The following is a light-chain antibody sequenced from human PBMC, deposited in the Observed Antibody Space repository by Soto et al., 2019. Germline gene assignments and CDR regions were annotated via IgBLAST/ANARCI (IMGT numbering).Light chain of an antibody. CDR3: QQYNNWPPWT. CDR1: QSVSSN. CDR2: GAS. Sequence: EIVMTQSPATLSVSPGERATLSCRASQSVSSNLAWYQQKPGQAPRLLIYGASTRATGIPARFSGSGSGTEVTLTISRLQSGDFAVYYWQQYNNWPPWTFGQGTKVEIK. V-gene: IGKV3-15*01. J-gene: IGKJ1*01.